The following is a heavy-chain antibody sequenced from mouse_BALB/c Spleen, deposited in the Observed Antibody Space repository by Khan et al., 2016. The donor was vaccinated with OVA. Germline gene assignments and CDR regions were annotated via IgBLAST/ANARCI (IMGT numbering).Heavy chain of an antibody. CDR2: IWSAGST. V-gene: IGHV2-2*02. Sequence: QVQLQQSGPGLVQPSQSLSITCTVTGFSLTNYSVHWVRQSPGKGLEWLGVIWSAGSTDYNAAFISRLTIRKDNSRSQVFFKMNSLQPNDTAIYXCATRGYDYGRGALFAYWGQGTLVTVSA. CDR1: GFSLTNYS. D-gene: IGHD2-4*01. CDR3: ATRGYDYGRGALFAY. J-gene: IGHJ3*01.